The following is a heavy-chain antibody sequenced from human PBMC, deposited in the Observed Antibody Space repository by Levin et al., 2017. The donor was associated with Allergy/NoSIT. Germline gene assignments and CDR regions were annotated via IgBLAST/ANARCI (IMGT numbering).Heavy chain of an antibody. J-gene: IGHJ4*02. CDR2: IKQDGSEK. V-gene: IGHV3-7*01. CDR3: ARLHLLAWNY. CDR1: GLTFSSYW. Sequence: GGSLRLSCVDSGLTFSSYWMSWVRQAPGKGLEWVANIKQDGSEKYYVDSVEGRFTISRDNAKNSLYLQMNSLRVEDTAVYYCARLHLLAWNYWGQGTLVTVSS. D-gene: IGHD2-8*02.